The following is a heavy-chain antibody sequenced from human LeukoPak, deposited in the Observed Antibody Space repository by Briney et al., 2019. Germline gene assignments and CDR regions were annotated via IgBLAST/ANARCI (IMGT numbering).Heavy chain of an antibody. J-gene: IGHJ4*02. CDR1: GFTFSNYG. CDR3: VRDDDRPDNGLDY. CDR2: ISGNAVGT. Sequence: GGSLRLSCAASGFTFSNYGMSWVRQAPGKGLEWVSSISGNAVGTYYADSVKGRFTISRDNSKNTLYLQMNSLRAEDTAVYYCVRDDDRPDNGLDYWGQGTLVTVSS. V-gene: IGHV3-23*01. D-gene: IGHD3-22*01.